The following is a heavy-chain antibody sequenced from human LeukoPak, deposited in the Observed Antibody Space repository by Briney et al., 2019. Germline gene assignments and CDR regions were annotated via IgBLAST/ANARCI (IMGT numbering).Heavy chain of an antibody. D-gene: IGHD4-17*01. CDR1: GFTFNTYS. CDR3: VKDLGISVTTAPGFDY. J-gene: IGHJ4*02. V-gene: IGHV3-64D*06. CDR2: ISSNGGST. Sequence: GGSLRLSCAASGFTFNTYSMNRVRQAPGQGLEYVSAISSNGGSTYYADSVKGRFTISRDNSKNTLYLQMSSLRAEDTAVYYCVKDLGISVTTAPGFDYWGQGTLVTVSS.